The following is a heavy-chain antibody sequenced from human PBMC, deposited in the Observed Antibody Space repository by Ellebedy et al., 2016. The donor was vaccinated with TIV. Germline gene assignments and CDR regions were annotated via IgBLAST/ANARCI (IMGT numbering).Heavy chain of an antibody. CDR2: IWYDGSKK. CDR1: GYTFTGHY. D-gene: IGHD5-18*01. V-gene: IGHV3-33*01. CDR3: ATGGYSNGYGGWFDP. J-gene: IGHJ5*02. Sequence: SCKASGYTFTGHYMHWVRQAPGKGLEWVAVIWYDGSKKYYADSVKGRFTISRDNSQNQLSLQMNSLRAEDTAVYYCATGGYSNGYGGWFDPWGQGTLVTVSS.